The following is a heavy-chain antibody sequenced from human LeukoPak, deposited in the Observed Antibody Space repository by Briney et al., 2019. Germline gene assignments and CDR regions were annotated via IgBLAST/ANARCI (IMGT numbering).Heavy chain of an antibody. CDR3: ARVIPQKWELPGKWFDP. Sequence: ASVKVSCKASGGTFSSYDSSWVRQAPGQGLEWMGGIIPIFGTAKYAEKFQGRVTITADESTSTAYMELSSLISEDRAVYYCARVIPQKWELPGKWFDPWGQGTLVTVSS. CDR2: IIPIFGTA. V-gene: IGHV1-69*13. CDR1: GGTFSSYD. D-gene: IGHD3-10*01. J-gene: IGHJ5*02.